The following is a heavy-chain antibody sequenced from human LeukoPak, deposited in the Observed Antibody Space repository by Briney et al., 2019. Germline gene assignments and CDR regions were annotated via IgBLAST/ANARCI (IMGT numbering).Heavy chain of an antibody. CDR2: ISGSGGST. V-gene: IGHV3-23*01. Sequence: HPGGSLRLSCAASGFTFSSYAMSWVRQAPGKGLEWVSAISGSGGSTYYADSVKGRFTISRDNSKNTLYLQMNSLRAEDTAVYYCAKGAAYYYGSGSYTYYGMDVWGQGTTVTVSS. CDR1: GFTFSSYA. CDR3: AKGAAYYYGSGSYTYYGMDV. J-gene: IGHJ6*02. D-gene: IGHD3-10*01.